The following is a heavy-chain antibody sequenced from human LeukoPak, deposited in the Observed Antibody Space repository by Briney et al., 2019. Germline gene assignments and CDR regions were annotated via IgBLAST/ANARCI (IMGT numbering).Heavy chain of an antibody. D-gene: IGHD3-10*02. Sequence: ASVKVSCKASGYTFTSCYMHWVRQAPGQGLEWMGIINPSGGSTSYAQKFQGRVTMTRDTSTSTVYMELSSLRSEDTAAYYCARVGTMFHFDYWGQGTLVTVSS. CDR2: INPSGGST. CDR1: GYTFTSCY. V-gene: IGHV1-46*01. J-gene: IGHJ4*02. CDR3: ARVGTMFHFDY.